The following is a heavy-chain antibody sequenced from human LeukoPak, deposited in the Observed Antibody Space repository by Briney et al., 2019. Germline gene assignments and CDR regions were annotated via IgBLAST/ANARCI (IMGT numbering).Heavy chain of an antibody. Sequence: PSETLSPTCAVYGGSFSGYYWSWISQPPGKGLEWIGEINHSGSTNYNPSLKSRVTISVDTSENQFSLKLSSVTAADTAVYYCARATTYYDFWSGYPFFDYWGQGTLVTVSS. J-gene: IGHJ4*02. D-gene: IGHD3-3*01. CDR1: GGSFSGYY. CDR2: INHSGST. CDR3: ARATTYYDFWSGYPFFDY. V-gene: IGHV4-34*01.